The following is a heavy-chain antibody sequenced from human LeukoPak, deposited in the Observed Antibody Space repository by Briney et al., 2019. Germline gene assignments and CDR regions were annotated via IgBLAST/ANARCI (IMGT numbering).Heavy chain of an antibody. V-gene: IGHV3-21*04. D-gene: IGHD6-13*01. CDR2: ISTSSSYI. CDR3: AKGHGSTWYDGLYYFDY. Sequence: GGSLRLSCAASGFTFSTYSMNWVRQAPGKGLEWVSFISTSSSYIYYADSVKGRFTISRDNSKNSLYLQMNSLRVEDTAVYYCAKGHGSTWYDGLYYFDYWGQGILVTVSS. J-gene: IGHJ4*02. CDR1: GFTFSTYS.